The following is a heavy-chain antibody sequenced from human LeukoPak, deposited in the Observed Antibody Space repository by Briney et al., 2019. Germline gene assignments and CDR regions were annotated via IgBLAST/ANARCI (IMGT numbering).Heavy chain of an antibody. V-gene: IGHV3-21*01. Sequence: PGGSLRLSCATSGFTFSRYSMNWVRQAPGKGLEWVSSISRSSTYIYYADSVKGRFTISRDNAKNSLYLQMNSLRAEDTAVYYCARGPDYDVLTGQFDYWGQGTLVTVSS. CDR2: ISRSSTYI. CDR3: ARGPDYDVLTGQFDY. J-gene: IGHJ4*02. CDR1: GFTFSRYS. D-gene: IGHD3-9*01.